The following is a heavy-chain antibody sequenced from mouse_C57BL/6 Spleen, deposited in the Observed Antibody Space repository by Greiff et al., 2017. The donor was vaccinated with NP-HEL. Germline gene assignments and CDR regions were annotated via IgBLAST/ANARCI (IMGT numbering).Heavy chain of an antibody. V-gene: IGHV1-26*01. CDR3: ARSGGNYFDY. J-gene: IGHJ2*01. CDR1: GYTFTDYY. D-gene: IGHD3-1*01. Sequence: VQLQQSGPELVKPGASVKISCKASGYTFTDYYMNWVKQSHGKSLEWIGDINPNTGGTSYNQKFKGKATLTVDKSSSTAYMELRSLTSEDSAVYYCARSGGNYFDYWGQGTTLTVSS. CDR2: INPNTGGT.